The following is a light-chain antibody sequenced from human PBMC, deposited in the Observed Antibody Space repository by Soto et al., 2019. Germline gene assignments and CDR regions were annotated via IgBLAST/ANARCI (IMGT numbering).Light chain of an antibody. CDR1: QSVSSN. CDR2: GAA. V-gene: IGKV3-15*01. J-gene: IGKJ1*01. Sequence: EIVMTQSPATLSVSPGERATLSCRASQSVSSNLSWYQQKPGQAPRLLIYGAATRATGIPARFSGSGSGTESTLTISSLQSEDSAVYSCHQYNNWPPTWTFGQGTKVEVK. CDR3: HQYNNWPPTWT.